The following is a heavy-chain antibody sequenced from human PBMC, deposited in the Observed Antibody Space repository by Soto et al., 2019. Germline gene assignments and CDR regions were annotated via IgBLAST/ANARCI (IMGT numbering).Heavy chain of an antibody. CDR1: GGSISSYY. D-gene: IGHD3-10*01. CDR3: ARRYGSGRAYYYYYMDV. CDR2: IYYSGST. J-gene: IGHJ6*03. V-gene: IGHV4-59*08. Sequence: QVQLQESGPGLVKPSETLSLTCTVSGGSISSYYWSWIRQPPGKGLEWIGYIYYSGSTNYNPSLKSRVTISVDPSKNQFSLKLSSVTAADTAVYYCARRYGSGRAYYYYYMDVWGKGTTVTVSS.